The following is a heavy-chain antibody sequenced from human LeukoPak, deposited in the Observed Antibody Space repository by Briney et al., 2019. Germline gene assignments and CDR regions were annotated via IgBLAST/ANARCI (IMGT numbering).Heavy chain of an antibody. D-gene: IGHD4-17*01. Sequence: SETLSLTCTVSGGSISSSSYYWGWIRQPPGKGLEWIGSIYYSGSTYYNPSLKSRVTISVDTSKNQFSLKLSSVTAADTAVYYCARDASGATVTSAFDIWGQGTMVTVSS. J-gene: IGHJ3*02. V-gene: IGHV4-39*07. CDR3: ARDASGATVTSAFDI. CDR1: GGSISSSSYY. CDR2: IYYSGST.